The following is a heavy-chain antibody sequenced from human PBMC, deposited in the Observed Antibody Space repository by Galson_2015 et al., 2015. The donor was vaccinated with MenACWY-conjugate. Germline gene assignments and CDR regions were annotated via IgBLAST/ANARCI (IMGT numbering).Heavy chain of an antibody. CDR2: ISDSGIT. J-gene: IGHJ4*02. Sequence: ETLSLTCTVSGGSMRSYYWSWIRQPPGKGLEWIGFISDSGITNYNPSLKSRVTISLVTSKNQFSLKLSSVTATDTAVYFCARQARKTTVVPPDFDSWGQGTLVTVSP. CDR3: ARQARKTTVVPPDFDS. D-gene: IGHD4-23*01. CDR1: GGSMRSYY. V-gene: IGHV4-59*08.